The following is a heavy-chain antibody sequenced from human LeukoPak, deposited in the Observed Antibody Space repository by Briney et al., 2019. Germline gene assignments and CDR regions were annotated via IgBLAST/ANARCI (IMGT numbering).Heavy chain of an antibody. CDR3: AKDGGLWVSAHWGDS. J-gene: IGHJ4*02. CDR1: GFPFSSYW. V-gene: IGHV3-7*03. Sequence: GGSLRLSCVASGFPFSSYWMTWVRQAPGKGLEWVANIKQDGSKKSYVDSVKGRFTISRDNAKNSLYLQMNSLRAEDTAVYYCAKDGGLWVSAHWGDSWGRGTLVTVSS. D-gene: IGHD7-27*01. CDR2: IKQDGSKK.